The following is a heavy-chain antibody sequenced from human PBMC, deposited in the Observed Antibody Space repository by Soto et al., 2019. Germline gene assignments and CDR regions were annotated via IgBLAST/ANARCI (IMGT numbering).Heavy chain of an antibody. CDR2: ISYSGST. J-gene: IGHJ5*02. V-gene: IGHV4-30-4*01. Sequence: PSETLSLTCTVSGGSISSGDYYWSWIRQPPGKGLEWIGYISYSGSTYYKPSLKSRITISVDTSKNQFSLKLSSVTAADTAVYYCARGGYCSGGRCHNWFDPWGQGTLVTVSS. D-gene: IGHD2-15*01. CDR3: ARGGYCSGGRCHNWFDP. CDR1: GGSISSGDYY.